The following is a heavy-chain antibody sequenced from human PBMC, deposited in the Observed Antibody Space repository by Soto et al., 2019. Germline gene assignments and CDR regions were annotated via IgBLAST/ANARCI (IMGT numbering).Heavy chain of an antibody. CDR2: IYYSGST. CDR1: GGSISSGGYY. Sequence: SETLSLTCTVSGGSISSGGYYWSWIRQHPGKGLEWIGYIYYSGSTYYNPSLKSRVTISVDTSKNQFSLKLSSVTAADTAVYYCARGGRAGDFDYWGQGTLLTVSS. D-gene: IGHD6-19*01. V-gene: IGHV4-31*03. CDR3: ARGGRAGDFDY. J-gene: IGHJ4*02.